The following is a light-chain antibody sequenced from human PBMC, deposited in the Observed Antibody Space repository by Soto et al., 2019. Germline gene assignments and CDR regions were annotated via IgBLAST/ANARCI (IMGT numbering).Light chain of an antibody. CDR1: SSDVGGYNY. V-gene: IGLV2-11*01. Sequence: QSVLTQPRSVSGSPGQSVTISCTGTSSDVGGYNYVSWFQQHPGKAPKLMIYAVTERPSGVPDRFSGSKSGNTASLTISGLQAEDEADYYCCSYVGTFTYVFGTGTKVTVL. J-gene: IGLJ1*01. CDR3: CSYVGTFTYV. CDR2: AVT.